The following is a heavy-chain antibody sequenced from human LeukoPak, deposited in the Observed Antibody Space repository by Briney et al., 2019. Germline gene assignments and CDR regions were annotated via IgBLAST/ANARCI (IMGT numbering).Heavy chain of an antibody. CDR2: INPNSGGT. Sequence: ASVKVSCKASGYTFTGYYIHWVRQAPGQGLEWMGWINPNSGGTSYAQKFQGRVTMTRDTSISTVYMELNRLRSDDTAVFYCARYQSIAVAGRGDFDYWGQGTLVTVSS. J-gene: IGHJ4*02. V-gene: IGHV1-2*02. CDR3: ARYQSIAVAGRGDFDY. D-gene: IGHD6-19*01. CDR1: GYTFTGYY.